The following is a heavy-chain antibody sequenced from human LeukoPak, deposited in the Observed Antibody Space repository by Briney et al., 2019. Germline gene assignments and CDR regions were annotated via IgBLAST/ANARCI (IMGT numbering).Heavy chain of an antibody. CDR3: ARQRAHLHNWFDP. J-gene: IGHJ5*02. V-gene: IGHV5-51*01. Sequence: KNGESLQISCKGSGYSFTSYWIGWVRQLPGKGLEWMGIIYPGDSDTRYSPSFQGQVTISADKSISTAYLQWSSLKASDTAMYYCARQRAHLHNWFDPWGQGTLVTVSS. CDR1: GYSFTSYW. CDR2: IYPGDSDT.